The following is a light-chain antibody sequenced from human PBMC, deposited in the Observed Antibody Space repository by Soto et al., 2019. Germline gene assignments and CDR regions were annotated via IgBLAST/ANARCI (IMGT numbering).Light chain of an antibody. CDR3: QQYGVSPT. CDR2: GAS. J-gene: IGKJ4*01. CDR1: QTISNTF. Sequence: EIVLTQSPGTLSLCPGERATLSCRASQTISNTFLAWYQQRPGQAPRLLIYGASGRAAGIPDRFSGSGSGTDFTLSISRLEPEDFAVYYCQQYGVSPTFGGGTKVDIK. V-gene: IGKV3-20*01.